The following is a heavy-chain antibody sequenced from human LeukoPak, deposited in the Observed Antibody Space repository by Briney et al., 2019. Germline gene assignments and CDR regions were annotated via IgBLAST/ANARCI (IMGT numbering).Heavy chain of an antibody. J-gene: IGHJ1*01. Sequence: PGGSLRLSCAASGFTFNTFSMNWVRQAPGKGPEWVSYISSSGTTTYYADSVKGRFTISRDNAKNSLYLQMNSLRAEDTAVYYYVRRGLIETEYLERWGQGTLVIVSS. CDR2: ISSSGTTT. CDR3: VRRGLIETEYLER. V-gene: IGHV3-48*04. CDR1: GFTFNTFS. D-gene: IGHD3-10*01.